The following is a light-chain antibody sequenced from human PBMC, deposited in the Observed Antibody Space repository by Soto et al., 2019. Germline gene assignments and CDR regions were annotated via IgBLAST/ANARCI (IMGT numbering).Light chain of an antibody. J-gene: IGKJ4*01. Sequence: EIVMTQSPATLSVSPGERVTLSCRASKTSHSNLAWYQQRPGQAPRPLIYAASTRATGIPARFSGNGFGTEFTLTISSLQSEDFAVYYCQQYSDWPLTFGGGTKVEIK. CDR2: AAS. CDR1: KTSHSN. V-gene: IGKV3D-15*01. CDR3: QQYSDWPLT.